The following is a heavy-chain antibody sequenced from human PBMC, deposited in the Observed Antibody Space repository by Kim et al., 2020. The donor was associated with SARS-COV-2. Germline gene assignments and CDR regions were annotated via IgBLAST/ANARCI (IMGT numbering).Heavy chain of an antibody. CDR1: GFTFDDST. Sequence: GGSLRLSCAASGFTFDDSTMHWVRQAPGKGLEWVALISWDGGSTYSADSVKGRFTISRDNSKNSLYLQMNSLRTEDTALYYCAKANMVRGVIPDWYFDLWGRSTLVTVSS. V-gene: IGHV3-43*01. CDR3: AKANMVRGVIPDWYFDL. J-gene: IGHJ2*01. D-gene: IGHD3-10*01. CDR2: ISWDGGST.